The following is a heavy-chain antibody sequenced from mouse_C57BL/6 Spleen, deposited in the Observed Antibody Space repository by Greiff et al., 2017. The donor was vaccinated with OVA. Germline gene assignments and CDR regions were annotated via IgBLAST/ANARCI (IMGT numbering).Heavy chain of an antibody. CDR1: GFTFSDYG. CDR2: ISSGSSTF. Sequence: VQLKESGGGLVKPGGSLKLSCAASGFTFSDYGMHWVRQAPEKGLEWVAYISSGSSTFYYADTVNGRFTISRNNAKNTLFLQMTIRGAEDTAMHYCARARYYAMDYWGQGTSVTVSS. J-gene: IGHJ4*01. CDR3: ARARYYAMDY. V-gene: IGHV5-17*01.